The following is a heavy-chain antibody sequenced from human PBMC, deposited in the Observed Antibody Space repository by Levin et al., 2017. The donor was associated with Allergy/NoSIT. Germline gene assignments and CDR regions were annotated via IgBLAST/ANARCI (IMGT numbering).Heavy chain of an antibody. V-gene: IGHV1-46*01. J-gene: IGHJ5*02. CDR1: GYTFTSYY. CDR2: INPSGGST. CDR3: ARVGYSNWFDP. D-gene: IGHD1-1*01. Sequence: VASVKVSCKASGYTFTSYYMHWVRQAPGQGLEWMGIINPSGGSTSYAQKFQGRVTMTRDTSTNTVYMELSSLRSEDTAVYYCARVGYSNWFDPWGQGTLVTVSS.